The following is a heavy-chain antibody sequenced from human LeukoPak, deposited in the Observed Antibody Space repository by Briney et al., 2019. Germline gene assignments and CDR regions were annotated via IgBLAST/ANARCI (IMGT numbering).Heavy chain of an antibody. Sequence: GASVKVSCKASGYTFTGYGISWVRQAPGQGLEWMGWISAYNGNTNYAQKLQGRVTMTTDTSTSTAYMELRSLRSDDTAVYYCARDLDDINYYYYYGMDVWGQGTTVTVSS. V-gene: IGHV1-18*01. CDR1: GYTFTGYG. CDR2: ISAYNGNT. D-gene: IGHD3-9*01. CDR3: ARDLDDINYYYYYGMDV. J-gene: IGHJ6*02.